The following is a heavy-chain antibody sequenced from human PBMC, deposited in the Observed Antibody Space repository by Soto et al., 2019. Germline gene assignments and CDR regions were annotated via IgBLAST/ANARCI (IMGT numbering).Heavy chain of an antibody. Sequence: GGSLRLSCAASGFTFSSYGMHWFRQAPGKGLEWVAVISYDGSNKYYADSVKGRFTISRDNSKNTLYLQMNSLRAEDTAVYYCAKDLRSLGLDYWGQGTLVTVSS. CDR3: AKDLRSLGLDY. J-gene: IGHJ4*02. D-gene: IGHD6-6*01. CDR1: GFTFSSYG. CDR2: ISYDGSNK. V-gene: IGHV3-30*18.